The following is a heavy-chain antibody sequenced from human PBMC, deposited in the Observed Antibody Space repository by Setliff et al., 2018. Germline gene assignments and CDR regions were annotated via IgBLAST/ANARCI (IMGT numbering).Heavy chain of an antibody. J-gene: IGHJ4*02. V-gene: IGHV4-39*07. CDR2: IYYSGST. CDR3: ARERMYYNFWSGYSDY. Sequence: SETLSLTCTVSGGSISSSCYYWGWIRQPPGKGLEWIGSIYYSGSTYYNPSLKSRVTISVDTSKNQFSLKLSSVTAADTAVYYCARERMYYNFWSGYSDYWGQGTLVTVSS. D-gene: IGHD3-3*01. CDR1: GGSISSSCYY.